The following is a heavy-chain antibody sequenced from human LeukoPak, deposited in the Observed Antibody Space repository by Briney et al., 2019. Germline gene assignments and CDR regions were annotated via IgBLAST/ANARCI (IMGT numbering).Heavy chain of an antibody. J-gene: IGHJ5*02. V-gene: IGHV1-8*03. CDR2: MNPNSGNT. Sequence: ASVKVSCKASGYTFTSYDINWVRQATGQGLEWMGWMNPNSGNTGYAQKFQGRVTITRNTSISTAYMELSRLRSDDTAVYYCARDVGARSYNWFDPWGQGTLVTVSS. CDR3: ARDVGARSYNWFDP. D-gene: IGHD1-26*01. CDR1: GYTFTSYD.